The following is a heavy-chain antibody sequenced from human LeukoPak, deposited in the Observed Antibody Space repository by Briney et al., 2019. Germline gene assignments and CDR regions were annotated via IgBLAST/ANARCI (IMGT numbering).Heavy chain of an antibody. Sequence: GGSLRLSCAASGFTFSSYWMSWVRQAPGKGLEWVANIKQDGSEKYYVDSVKGRFTISGDNAKKSLFLQMNSLRAEDTAVYYCARTGDYGSGRYFRPFDYWGQGTLVTVSS. D-gene: IGHD3-10*01. V-gene: IGHV3-7*01. CDR1: GFTFSSYW. J-gene: IGHJ4*02. CDR3: ARTGDYGSGRYFRPFDY. CDR2: IKQDGSEK.